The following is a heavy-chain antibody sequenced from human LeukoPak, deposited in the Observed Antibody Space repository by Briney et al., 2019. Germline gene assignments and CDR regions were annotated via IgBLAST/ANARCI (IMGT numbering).Heavy chain of an antibody. CDR2: IN. J-gene: IGHJ4*02. CDR1: GFTFSSYW. V-gene: IGHV3-NL1*01. CDR3: ARDGNGYNPYYFDY. D-gene: IGHD5-24*01. Sequence: GGSLRLSCVASGFTFSSYWMHWVRQDPRKGLVWVSRINYADSVRGRFTISRDNSKNTLYLQMNSLRAEDTAVYYCARDGNGYNPYYFDYWGQGTLVTVSS.